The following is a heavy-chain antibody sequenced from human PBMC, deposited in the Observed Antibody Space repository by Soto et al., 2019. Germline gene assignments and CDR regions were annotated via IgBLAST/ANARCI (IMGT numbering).Heavy chain of an antibody. V-gene: IGHV3-9*01. CDR1: GFSFDDYA. D-gene: IGHD2-8*02. J-gene: IGHJ6*02. CDR3: AKSTGGTANGMGV. Sequence: EVQVVESGGGLVQPGRSLRLSCAASGFSFDDYAMHWVRQAPGKGLEWVSGISWNSGTIGYADSVKGRFTISRDNGKNSLYLQMNSLRAEDTTLYYGAKSTGGTANGMGVWGQGNTVTVSS. CDR2: ISWNSGTI.